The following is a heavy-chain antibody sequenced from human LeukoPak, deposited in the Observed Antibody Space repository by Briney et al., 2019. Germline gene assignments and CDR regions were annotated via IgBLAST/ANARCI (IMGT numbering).Heavy chain of an antibody. CDR2: ISSSGSTI. D-gene: IGHD6-13*01. CDR1: GFTFSSYE. J-gene: IGHJ4*02. CDR3: ATEGTSSSRDLGY. V-gene: IGHV3-48*03. Sequence: PGGSLRLSCAASGFTFSSYEMNWVRQAPGKGLEWVSYISSSGSTIHYADSVKGRFTISRDNAKNSLSLQMNSLRAEDTAVYYCATEGTSSSRDLGYWGQGSLVTVSS.